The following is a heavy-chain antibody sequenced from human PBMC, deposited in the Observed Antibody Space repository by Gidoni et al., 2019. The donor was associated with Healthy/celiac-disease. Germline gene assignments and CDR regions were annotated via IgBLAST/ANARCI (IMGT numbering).Heavy chain of an antibody. D-gene: IGHD3-10*01. V-gene: IGHV4-59*12. CDR1: GGSISSYY. CDR2: IYYSGST. CDR3: ARVGDVLLWFGESWHFDL. J-gene: IGHJ2*01. Sequence: QVQLQESGPGLVKPSETLSLTCTVSGGSISSYYWSWIRQPPGKGLEWIGYIYYSGSTNYNPSLKSRVTISVDTSKNQFSLKLSSVTAADTAVYYCARVGDVLLWFGESWHFDLWGRGTLVTVSS.